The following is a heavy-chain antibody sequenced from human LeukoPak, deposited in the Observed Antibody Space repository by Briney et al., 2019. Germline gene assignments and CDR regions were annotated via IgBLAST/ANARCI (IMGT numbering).Heavy chain of an antibody. CDR3: AKGGPEASAGLSWFDP. CDR1: GGSISNYY. D-gene: IGHD1-14*01. V-gene: IGHV4-59*12. Sequence: SETLSLTCTVSGGSISNYYWYWMRQPPGKGLEWIAYSFYSGNSNYNPSLKSRVTISVDTSKNQFSLKLTSVTAADTAVYYCAKGGPEASAGLSWFDPWGQGTLVTVSS. CDR2: SFYSGNS. J-gene: IGHJ5*02.